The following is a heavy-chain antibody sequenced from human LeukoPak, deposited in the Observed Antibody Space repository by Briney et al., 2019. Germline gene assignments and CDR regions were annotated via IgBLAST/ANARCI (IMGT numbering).Heavy chain of an antibody. Sequence: PGGSLRLSCAASGFTFSSYSMNWVRQAPGKGLEWVSTISGSGGGTYYADSVKGRFTISRDNSKNTLYLQMNSLRAEDTAVYYCAKDLHSAYYYDSSGQYWGQGTLVTVSS. J-gene: IGHJ4*02. CDR2: ISGSGGGT. D-gene: IGHD3-22*01. V-gene: IGHV3-23*01. CDR3: AKDLHSAYYYDSSGQY. CDR1: GFTFSSYS.